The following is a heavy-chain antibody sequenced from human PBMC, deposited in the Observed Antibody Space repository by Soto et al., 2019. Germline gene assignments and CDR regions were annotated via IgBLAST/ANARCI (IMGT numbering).Heavy chain of an antibody. Sequence: GGPLRPSCVASVFTSSSYSRNWVRQAPGKGLGWGSYISSSSRTTSYAASVKGRFTISRDNAKTSLYLQLNTLRADDTAVYYCARFSTSCLWALDYWGQGALVTVSS. J-gene: IGHJ4*02. CDR2: ISSSSRTT. V-gene: IGHV3-48*01. CDR1: VFTSSSYS. D-gene: IGHD2-2*01. CDR3: ARFSTSCLWALDY.